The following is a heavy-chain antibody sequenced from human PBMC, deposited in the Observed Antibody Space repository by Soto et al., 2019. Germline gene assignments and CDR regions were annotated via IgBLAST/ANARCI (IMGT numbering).Heavy chain of an antibody. D-gene: IGHD6-6*01. CDR1: GTSIDHFY. CDR2: VHYSGST. Sequence: SETLSLTCSVSGTSIDHFYWIWLRQPPGKGLEWIGFVHYSGSTSYNPSLKSRVTISVDRTKNQFSLNLTSTTATDTAIYSCAREAPEQLGWFDPWGQGTPVTVSS. J-gene: IGHJ5*02. V-gene: IGHV4-59*01. CDR3: AREAPEQLGWFDP.